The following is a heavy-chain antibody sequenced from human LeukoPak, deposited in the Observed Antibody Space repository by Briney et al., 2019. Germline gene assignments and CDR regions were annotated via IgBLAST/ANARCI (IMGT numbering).Heavy chain of an antibody. V-gene: IGHV1-18*01. Sequence: ASVKVSCKASGYTFTSYGVSWVRQAPGQGLEWMGWISAYNGDTNYAQKLQGRVTMTTDTSTSTAYMELRSLRSDDTAAYYCARDGYCSSTSCYGVFDYWGQGTLVTVSS. J-gene: IGHJ4*02. CDR2: ISAYNGDT. CDR3: ARDGYCSSTSCYGVFDY. D-gene: IGHD2-2*03. CDR1: GYTFTSYG.